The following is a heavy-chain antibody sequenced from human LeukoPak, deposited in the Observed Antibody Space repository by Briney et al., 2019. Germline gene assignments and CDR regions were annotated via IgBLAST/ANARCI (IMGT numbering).Heavy chain of an antibody. CDR1: GGSISSYY. J-gene: IGHJ6*02. V-gene: IGHV4-59*01. CDR3: ARGEPSTVRWYYYYGMDV. CDR2: IYYSGST. D-gene: IGHD4-23*01. Sequence: PSETLSLTCTVSGGSISSYYWSWIRQPPGKGLEWLGYIYYSGSTNYNPSLKSRVTISVDTSKNQFSLKLSSVTAADTAVYYCARGEPSTVRWYYYYGMDVWGQGTTVTVSS.